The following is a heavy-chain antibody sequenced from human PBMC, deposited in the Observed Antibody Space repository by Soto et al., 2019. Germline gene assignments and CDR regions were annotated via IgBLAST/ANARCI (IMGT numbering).Heavy chain of an antibody. J-gene: IGHJ5*02. CDR1: GGTSRSLS. V-gene: IGHV1-69*17. D-gene: IGHD2-15*01. CDR2: ITPLFVIP. Sequence: QVQLVQSGAEVKKPGSSVKVSCKASGGTSRSLSITWVRQAPGQGLEGMGGITPLFVIPNYPQKFQGRLTITADNSTGTAYLELSSLRSEDTAVYYCARDTHSAGGGFDTWGRGTLVTVSS. CDR3: ARDTHSAGGGFDT.